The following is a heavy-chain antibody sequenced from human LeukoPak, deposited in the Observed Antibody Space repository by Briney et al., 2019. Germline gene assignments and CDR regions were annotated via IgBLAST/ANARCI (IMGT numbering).Heavy chain of an antibody. D-gene: IGHD1-26*01. CDR1: GFTFSSYS. V-gene: IGHV3-21*01. CDR3: ARDFIVGAIYYYYYMDV. Sequence: GGSLRLSXAASGFTFSSYSMNWVRQAPGKGLEWVSSISSSSSYIYYADSVKGRFTISRDNAKNSLYLQMNSLRAEDTAVYYCARDFIVGAIYYYYYMDVWGKGITVTVSS. CDR2: ISSSSSYI. J-gene: IGHJ6*03.